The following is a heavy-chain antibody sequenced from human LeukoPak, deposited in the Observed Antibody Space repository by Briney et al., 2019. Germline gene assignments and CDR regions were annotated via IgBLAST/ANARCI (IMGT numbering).Heavy chain of an antibody. D-gene: IGHD2-2*01. Sequence: ASVKVSCKASAYTFTSYDMHWVRQAPGQGLEWMGIINPSGGYTSYTNYARKFRGRVTMTRDMSTSTVYMELSSLRSEDTAVYYCARDYQGFDYWGQGTLVTVSS. CDR2: INPSGGYT. V-gene: IGHV1-46*01. CDR3: ARDYQGFDY. J-gene: IGHJ4*02. CDR1: AYTFTSYD.